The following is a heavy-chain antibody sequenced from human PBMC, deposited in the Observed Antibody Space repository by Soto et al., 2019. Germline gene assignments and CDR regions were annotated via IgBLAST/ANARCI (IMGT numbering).Heavy chain of an antibody. CDR2: IIPIFGTA. J-gene: IGHJ6*02. CDR1: GGTFSSYA. D-gene: IGHD2-2*01. V-gene: IGHV1-69*13. CDR3: ARDGQETERYCISTSCYPYYYGMDV. Sequence: ASVKVSCKASGGTFSSYAISWVRQAPGQGLEWMGGIIPIFGTANYAQKFQGRVTITADESTSTAYMELSSLRSEDTAVYYCARDGQETERYCISTSCYPYYYGMDVWGQGTTVTVSS.